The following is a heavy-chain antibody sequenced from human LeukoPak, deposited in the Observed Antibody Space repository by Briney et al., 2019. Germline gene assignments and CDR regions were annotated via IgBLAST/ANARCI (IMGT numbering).Heavy chain of an antibody. Sequence: ASVKVPCKASGYTFTSYDINWVRQATGQGLEWMGWMNPNSSNTGYAQKFQGRVTMTRNTSISTAYMELSSLRSEDTAVYFCARKGPANYYYYYMDVWGKGTTVTVSS. CDR2: MNPNSSNT. CDR1: GYTFTSYD. CDR3: ARKGPANYYYYYMDV. V-gene: IGHV1-8*01. D-gene: IGHD2-2*01. J-gene: IGHJ6*03.